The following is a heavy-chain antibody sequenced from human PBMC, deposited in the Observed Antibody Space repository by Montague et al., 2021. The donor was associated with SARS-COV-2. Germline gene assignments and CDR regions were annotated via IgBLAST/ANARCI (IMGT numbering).Heavy chain of an antibody. D-gene: IGHD3-3*01. Sequence: SETLSLTCTVSGGSISSYDWSWIRQPPGKGLEWIGYIYYSGSTNYNPSLKSRVTISVDMAKNQIYLKLSSVTAADTAMYECARVKRGYYDVLWVSAYFDYWGQGTLVTVSS. J-gene: IGHJ4*02. CDR2: IYYSGST. CDR3: ARVKRGYYDVLWVSAYFDY. CDR1: GGSISSYD. V-gene: IGHV4-59*01.